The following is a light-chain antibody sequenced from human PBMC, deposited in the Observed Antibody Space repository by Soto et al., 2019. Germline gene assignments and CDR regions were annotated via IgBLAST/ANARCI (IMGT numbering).Light chain of an antibody. J-gene: IGLJ3*02. V-gene: IGLV2-8*01. CDR2: EVT. CDR1: SSDVGAYNY. CDR3: SSFASSNTWV. Sequence: QSALTQPPSASGSPGQSVTISCTGTSSDVGAYNYVSWYQQHAGKAPKLVIYEVTKRPSGVHDRFSGSKSANTASLTVSGLQAEDEAEYYCSSFASSNTWVFGGGTKLTVL.